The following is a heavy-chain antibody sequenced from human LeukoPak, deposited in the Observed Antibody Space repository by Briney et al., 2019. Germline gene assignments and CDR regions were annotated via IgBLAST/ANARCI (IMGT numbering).Heavy chain of an antibody. V-gene: IGHV3-30*18. CDR2: ISYDGSNK. J-gene: IGHJ5*02. D-gene: IGHD6-19*01. CDR1: GFTFSDYY. CDR3: AKGPGIAVKNWFDP. Sequence: GGSLRLSCAASGFTFSDYYINWVRQAPGKGLEWVAVISYDGSNKYYADSVKGRFTISRDNSKNTLYLQMNSLRAEDTAVYYCAKGPGIAVKNWFDPWGQGTLVTVSS.